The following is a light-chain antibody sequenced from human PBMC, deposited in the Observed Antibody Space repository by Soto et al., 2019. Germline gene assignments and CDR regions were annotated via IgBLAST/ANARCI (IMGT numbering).Light chain of an antibody. CDR3: QQYNRYSTWT. Sequence: DIQMTQSPSTLSASVGDRVTIACRASQSISRWLAWYQQKPGKAPKVLIWDASSLQRGVPSRFSGSGSGTDFTLTIIRLQPDDFATYYCQQYNRYSTWTFGLGTTVEIK. V-gene: IGKV1-5*01. CDR1: QSISRW. J-gene: IGKJ1*01. CDR2: DAS.